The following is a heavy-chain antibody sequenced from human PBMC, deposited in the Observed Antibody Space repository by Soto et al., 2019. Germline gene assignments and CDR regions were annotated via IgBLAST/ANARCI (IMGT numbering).Heavy chain of an antibody. CDR3: AKDLGDCSGGRSYLFDY. D-gene: IGHD2-15*01. CDR1: GFTFSSYG. Sequence: PGGSLRLSCAASGFTFSSYGMHWVRQAPGKGLEWVAVISYDGSNKYYADSVKGRFTISRDNSKNTLYLQMNSLRAEDTTVYYCAKDLGDCSGGRSYLFDYWGQGTLVTVSS. CDR2: ISYDGSNK. J-gene: IGHJ4*02. V-gene: IGHV3-30*18.